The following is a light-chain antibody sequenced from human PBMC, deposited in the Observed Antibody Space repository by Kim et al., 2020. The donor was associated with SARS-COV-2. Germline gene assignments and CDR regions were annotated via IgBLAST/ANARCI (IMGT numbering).Light chain of an antibody. V-gene: IGLV2-8*01. Sequence: SPGQSVTSSCTGTSSDVGAYNYVSWYQQHPGKAPKLMIYAVTQRPSGVPDRFSGSKSGNTASLTVSGLQAEDEADYYCSSYAGSVVFGTGTKVTVL. CDR1: SSDVGAYNY. CDR2: AVT. CDR3: SSYAGSVV. J-gene: IGLJ1*01.